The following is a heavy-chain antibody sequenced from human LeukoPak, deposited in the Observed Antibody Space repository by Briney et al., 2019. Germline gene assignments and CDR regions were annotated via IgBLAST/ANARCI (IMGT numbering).Heavy chain of an antibody. CDR3: VRDRRFGELYQEDY. CDR2: ISDSGNTI. CDR1: GFTFSDYF. J-gene: IGHJ4*02. D-gene: IGHD3-10*01. Sequence: PGGSLRLPCAASGFTFSDYFMSWIRQAPGKGLEWVSHISDSGNTIYYVDSVKGRFTISRDNAKNSLYLQMNSLRAEDTAVYYCVRDRRFGELYQEDYWGQGTLVTVSS. V-gene: IGHV3-11*01.